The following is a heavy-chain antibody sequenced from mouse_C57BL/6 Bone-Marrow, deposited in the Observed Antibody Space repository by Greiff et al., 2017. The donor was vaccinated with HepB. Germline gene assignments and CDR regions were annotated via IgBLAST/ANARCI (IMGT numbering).Heavy chain of an antibody. D-gene: IGHD1-1*01. J-gene: IGHJ1*03. V-gene: IGHV5-9-1*02. CDR2: ISSGGDYI. Sequence: EVQLQESGEGLVKPGGSLKLSCAASGFTFSSYAMSWVRQTPEKRLEWVAYISSGGDYIYYADTVKGRFTISRDNARNTLYLQMSSLKSEDTAMYYCTRGGYGSSYGWYFDVWGTGTTVTVSS. CDR3: TRGGYGSSYGWYFDV. CDR1: GFTFSSYA.